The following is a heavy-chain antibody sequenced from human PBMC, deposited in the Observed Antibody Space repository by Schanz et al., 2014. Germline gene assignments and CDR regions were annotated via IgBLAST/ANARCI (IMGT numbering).Heavy chain of an antibody. CDR2: ISSVGISK. J-gene: IGHJ4*02. Sequence: EVQLLESGGGLVQPGGSLRLSCAASGFTFSSYAMSWVRQAPGKGLEWVSYISSVGISKYYADPVKGRFTISRDNSKNTLYLQMNSLRTEDTAVYFCAKSYDTSGYSGFDYWGQGTLVTVSS. CDR1: GFTFSSYA. V-gene: IGHV3-23*01. D-gene: IGHD3-22*01. CDR3: AKSYDTSGYSGFDY.